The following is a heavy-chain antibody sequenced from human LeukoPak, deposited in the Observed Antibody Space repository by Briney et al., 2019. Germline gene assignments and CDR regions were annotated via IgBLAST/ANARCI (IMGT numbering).Heavy chain of an antibody. Sequence: SQTLSLTCTVSGGSISSGDYYWSSIRQPPGKGLEWIGYIYDRGSTYYNPSLKSRVTISVDTSKNQFSLKLSSVTAADTAVYYWALGSWYFDYWGEGTVVTVSS. CDR1: GGSISSGDYY. D-gene: IGHD1-26*01. V-gene: IGHV4-30-4*01. CDR3: ALGSWYFDY. CDR2: IYDRGST. J-gene: IGHJ4*02.